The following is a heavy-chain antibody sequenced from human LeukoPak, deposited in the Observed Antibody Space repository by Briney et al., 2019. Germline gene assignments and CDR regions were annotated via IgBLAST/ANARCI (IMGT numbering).Heavy chain of an antibody. D-gene: IGHD2-21*02. CDR2: ISGSGGST. CDR3: SRLRGEKASGDY. Sequence: HAGGSLRLSCAASGFTFSSYAMSWVRQAPGKGLEWVSAISGSGGSTYYADSVKGRFTISRDNSKNTLYLQMNSLRAEDTAVYYCSRLRGEKASGDYWGQGTLVTVSS. V-gene: IGHV3-23*01. CDR1: GFTFSSYA. J-gene: IGHJ4*02.